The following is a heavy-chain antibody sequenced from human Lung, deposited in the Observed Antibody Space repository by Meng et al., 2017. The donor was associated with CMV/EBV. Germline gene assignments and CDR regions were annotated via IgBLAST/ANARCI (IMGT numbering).Heavy chain of an antibody. Sequence: WGSLRLSCAASGFSFSTTAMHWFRQAPGKGLEWVSFISRGGDSRYYADSVKGRFTISRDTSANTLYLQLNGLSVDDTAVYYCAKDSIGASGSDAWGQVTLVTVSS. J-gene: IGHJ5*02. CDR3: AKDSIGASGSDA. D-gene: IGHD1-14*01. CDR1: GFSFSTTA. CDR2: ISRGGDSR. V-gene: IGHV3-23*01.